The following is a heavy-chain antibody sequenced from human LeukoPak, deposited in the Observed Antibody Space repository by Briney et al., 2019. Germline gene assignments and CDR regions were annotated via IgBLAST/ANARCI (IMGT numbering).Heavy chain of an antibody. Sequence: PGGSLRLSCAASGFTVSSNYMSWVRQAPGKGLEWVSIIYSDGTTYYADSVKGRFTISRDNSKNTPYLQMNSLRAEDTAVYYCARDLGDTGDYWGQGTLVTVSS. CDR2: IYSDGTT. J-gene: IGHJ4*02. CDR3: ARDLGDTGDY. V-gene: IGHV3-66*01. CDR1: GFTVSSNY. D-gene: IGHD3-16*01.